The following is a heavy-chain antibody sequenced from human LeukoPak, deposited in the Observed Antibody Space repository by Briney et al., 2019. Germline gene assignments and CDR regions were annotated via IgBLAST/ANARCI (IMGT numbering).Heavy chain of an antibody. CDR3: VRTRVVVTAYFDY. Sequence: GGCLRLSCAASGFTFSNYWISWVRQAPGKGLEWVANIKDFGSEKYYVDSVKGRFTISRDNAKNSLYLQMNSLRAEDTALYYCVRTRVVVTAYFDYWGQGTLVTVSS. V-gene: IGHV3-7*01. CDR2: IKDFGSEK. J-gene: IGHJ4*02. CDR1: GFTFSNYW. D-gene: IGHD2-21*02.